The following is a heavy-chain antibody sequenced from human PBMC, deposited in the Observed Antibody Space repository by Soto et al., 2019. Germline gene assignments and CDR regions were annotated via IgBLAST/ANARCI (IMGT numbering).Heavy chain of an antibody. CDR3: ANPRIYDFWSGYYNHDAFVI. J-gene: IGHJ3*02. Sequence: QPGGSLRLSCAASGFTFSSYAMSWVRQAPGKGLEWVSAISGSGGSTYYADSVKGRFTISRDNPKNTLYLQMNSLRAEDTAVYYCANPRIYDFWSGYYNHDAFVIWGQGTMVTVSS. V-gene: IGHV3-23*01. CDR1: GFTFSSYA. CDR2: ISGSGGST. D-gene: IGHD3-3*01.